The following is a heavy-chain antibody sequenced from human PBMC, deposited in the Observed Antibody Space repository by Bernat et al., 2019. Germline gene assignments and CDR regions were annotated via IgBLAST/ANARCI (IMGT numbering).Heavy chain of an antibody. Sequence: QVQLQASGPGLVKPSETLSLTCTVSGGSISSYYWSWIRQPPGKGLEWIGYIYDSGSTNYNNSLKRRVTISVDMSKNQFSLKLSSVTAADTAVYYCARHNLRSHHYYYYSGMDVWGQGTTVTVSS. CDR2: IYDSGST. CDR1: GGSISSYY. J-gene: IGHJ6*02. D-gene: IGHD1-26*01. V-gene: IGHV4-59*08. CDR3: ARHNLRSHHYYYYSGMDV.